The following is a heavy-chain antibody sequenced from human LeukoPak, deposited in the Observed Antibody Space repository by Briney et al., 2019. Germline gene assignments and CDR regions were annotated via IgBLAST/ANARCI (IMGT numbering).Heavy chain of an antibody. Sequence: ASVKVSCKASGYTFTSYAMHWVRQAPGQRLEWMGWINAGNGNTKYSQEFQGRVTITRDTSASTAYMELSSLRSEDMAVYYCARDKGRRVYGAFDIWGQGTMVTVSS. CDR3: ARDKGRRVYGAFDI. CDR2: INAGNGNT. CDR1: GYTFTSYA. D-gene: IGHD6-13*01. V-gene: IGHV1-3*03. J-gene: IGHJ3*02.